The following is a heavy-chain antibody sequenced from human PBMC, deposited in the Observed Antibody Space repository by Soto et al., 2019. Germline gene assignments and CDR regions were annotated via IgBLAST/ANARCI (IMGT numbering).Heavy chain of an antibody. J-gene: IGHJ6*02. CDR1: GFTFSSYG. Sequence: QVQLVESGGGVVQPGRSLRLSCAASGFTFSSYGMHWVRQAPGKGLEWVAVISYDGSNKYYADSVKGRFTISRDNSENTLYLQMNSLRAEDTAVYYCAKDSAMFGLGYYYYGMDVWGQGTTVTVSS. CDR2: ISYDGSNK. D-gene: IGHD3-10*02. CDR3: AKDSAMFGLGYYYYGMDV. V-gene: IGHV3-30*18.